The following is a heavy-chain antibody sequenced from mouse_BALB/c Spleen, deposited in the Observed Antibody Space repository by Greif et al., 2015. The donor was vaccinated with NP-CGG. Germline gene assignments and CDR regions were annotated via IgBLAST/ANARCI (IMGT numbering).Heavy chain of an antibody. CDR1: GFAFSSYD. CDR2: ISSGGGST. D-gene: IGHD1-1*01. V-gene: IGHV5-12-1*01. CDR3: ARHYYGSSYFDY. J-gene: IGHJ2*01. Sequence: EVQRVESGGGLVKLGGSLKLSCAASGFAFSSYDMSWVRQTPEKRLEWVAYISSGGGSTYYPDTVKGRFTISRDNAKNTLYLQMSSLKSEDTAMYYCARHYYGSSYFDYWGQGTTLTVSS.